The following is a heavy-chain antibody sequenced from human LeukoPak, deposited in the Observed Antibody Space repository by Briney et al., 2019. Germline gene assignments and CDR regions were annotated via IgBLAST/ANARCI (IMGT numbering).Heavy chain of an antibody. Sequence: GGSLRLSCAASGFTFSSYSMNWVRQAPGKGLEWVSYIGGSSRPVDYADSVKGRFTMSRDNTKNSLYLQMNSLRAEDTAVYYCARDHDWAFDSWGQGILVTVSS. CDR3: ARDHDWAFDS. V-gene: IGHV3-48*04. D-gene: IGHD3-9*01. J-gene: IGHJ4*02. CDR2: IGGSSRPV. CDR1: GFTFSSYS.